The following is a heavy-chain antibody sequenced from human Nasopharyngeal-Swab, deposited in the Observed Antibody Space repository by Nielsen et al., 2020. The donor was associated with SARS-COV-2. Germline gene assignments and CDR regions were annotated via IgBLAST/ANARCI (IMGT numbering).Heavy chain of an antibody. Sequence: SETLSLTCSVSGYSISSGYYWAWIRQSPEKGLEWVATVYQSGETYYHPSLRSRVTISVDTSKSQFSLKLSSVTAADKAIYYCAVGYCSSSNCYREYFQHWGQGTLVTVSS. J-gene: IGHJ1*01. CDR1: GYSISSGYY. D-gene: IGHD2-2*01. CDR3: AVGYCSSSNCYREYFQH. CDR2: VYQSGET. V-gene: IGHV4-38-2*01.